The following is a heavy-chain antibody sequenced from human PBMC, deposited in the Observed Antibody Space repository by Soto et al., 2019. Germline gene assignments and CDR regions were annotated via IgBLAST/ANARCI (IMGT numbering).Heavy chain of an antibody. CDR1: GFTFSSYA. CDR3: AKAFEVVVAANFYYYYGMDV. CDR2: ISGSGGST. J-gene: IGHJ6*02. D-gene: IGHD2-15*01. Sequence: EVQLLESGGGLVQPGGSLRLSCAASGFTFSSYAMSWVRQAPGKGLEWVSAISGSGGSTYYADSVKGRFTISRDNSKNTLYLQMNSLRAEDTAVYYCAKAFEVVVAANFYYYYGMDVWGQGTTVTVSS. V-gene: IGHV3-23*01.